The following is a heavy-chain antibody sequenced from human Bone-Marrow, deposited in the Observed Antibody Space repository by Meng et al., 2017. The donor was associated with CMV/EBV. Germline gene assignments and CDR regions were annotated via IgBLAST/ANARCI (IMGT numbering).Heavy chain of an antibody. Sequence: QGQLVQSGAEVKKPGASVKVSCKASGYTFTGYYMHWVRQAPGQGLEWMGWINPNSGGTNYAQKFQGRVTMTRDTSISTAYIELSRLRSDDTAVYYCARGAWYYDSSGYSAFWGQGTLVTVSS. CDR3: ARGAWYYDSSGYSAF. J-gene: IGHJ4*02. CDR1: GYTFTGYY. D-gene: IGHD3-22*01. V-gene: IGHV1-2*02. CDR2: INPNSGGT.